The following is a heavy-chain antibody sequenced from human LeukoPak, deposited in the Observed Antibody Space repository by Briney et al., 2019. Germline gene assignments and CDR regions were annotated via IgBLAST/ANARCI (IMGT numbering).Heavy chain of an antibody. CDR2: IYYSGST. J-gene: IGHJ4*02. D-gene: IGHD2-2*01. CDR1: GGSISSYC. Sequence: SETLSLTCTVSGGSISSYCWSWIRQPPGKGLEWIGYIYYSGSTNYNPSLKSRVTISVDTSKNQFSLKLSSVTAADMAVYYCAGVERYCSSTSCYYGDYWGQGTLVTVSS. CDR3: AGVERYCSSTSCYYGDY. V-gene: IGHV4-59*01.